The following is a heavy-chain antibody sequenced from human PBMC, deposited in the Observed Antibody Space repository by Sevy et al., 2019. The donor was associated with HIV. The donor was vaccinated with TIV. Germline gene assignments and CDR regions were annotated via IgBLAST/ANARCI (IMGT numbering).Heavy chain of an antibody. CDR1: GYTVTGYY. Sequence: ASVKVSCKASGYTVTGYYMHWVRQAPGQGLQWMGWINPDSGGPNYAPKFQGRVTLTRDTSISTAYMELSRLKSDDTAVHYCVRDDRDGYFEYWGQGTLVTVSS. V-gene: IGHV1-2*02. CDR3: VRDDRDGYFEY. J-gene: IGHJ4*02. CDR2: INPDSGGP.